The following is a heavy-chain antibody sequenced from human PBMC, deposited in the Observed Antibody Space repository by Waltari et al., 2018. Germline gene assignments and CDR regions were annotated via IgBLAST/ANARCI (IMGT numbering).Heavy chain of an antibody. CDR1: GFTFSSYW. CDR2: IKQDGSEK. D-gene: IGHD2-2*02. Sequence: EVQLVESGGGLVQPGGSLRLSCAASGFTFSSYWMSWVRQAPGKGLEWVANIKQDGSEKYYVDSWKGRFTISRDNAKNSLYLQMNSLRAEDTAVYYCARGSRYCSSTSCYTYPFDYWGQGTLVTVSS. V-gene: IGHV3-7*01. J-gene: IGHJ4*02. CDR3: ARGSRYCSSTSCYTYPFDY.